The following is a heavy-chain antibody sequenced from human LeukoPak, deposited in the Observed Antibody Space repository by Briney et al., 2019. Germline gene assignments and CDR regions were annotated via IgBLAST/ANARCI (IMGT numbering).Heavy chain of an antibody. D-gene: IGHD3-10*01. CDR2: ISYDGGNK. J-gene: IGHJ3*02. Sequence: GGSLRLSCAASGFTFSSYAMHWVRQAPGKGLEWVAVISYDGGNKYYADSVKGRFTISRDNSKNTLYLQMNSLRAEDTAVYYCASPYGSGSYWDAFDIWGQGTMVTVSS. CDR1: GFTFSSYA. CDR3: ASPYGSGSYWDAFDI. V-gene: IGHV3-30-3*01.